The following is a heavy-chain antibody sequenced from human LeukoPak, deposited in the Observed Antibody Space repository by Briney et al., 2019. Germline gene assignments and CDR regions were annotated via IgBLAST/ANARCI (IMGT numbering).Heavy chain of an antibody. CDR1: GGSISSGGYY. J-gene: IGHJ4*02. CDR2: IYTSGST. D-gene: IGHD1-26*01. CDR3: ARENSGSYREFDY. V-gene: IGHV4-61*02. Sequence: PSQTLSLTCTVSGGSISSGGYYWSWIRQHPGKGLEWIGRIYTSGSTNYNASLKSRVSMSVDTSKNQFSLKLSSVTAADTAVFYRARENSGSYREFDYWGQGTLVTVSS.